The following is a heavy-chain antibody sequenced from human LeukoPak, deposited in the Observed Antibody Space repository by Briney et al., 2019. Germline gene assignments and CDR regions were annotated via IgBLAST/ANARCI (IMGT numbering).Heavy chain of an antibody. CDR2: ICVYNVDT. J-gene: IGHJ4*02. V-gene: IGHV1-18*01. Sequence: ASVKVSCKASGYTSNSYGTSGVRPAPPQGLEWVGWICVYNVDTKYAQKLQRKVSMTIDTSTSTVYMEVRSLRSDDTAVYYCARDSVACISNSCDLPDYWGQGTLVTVSS. CDR3: ARDSVACISNSCDLPDY. D-gene: IGHD2-2*01. CDR1: GYTSNSYG.